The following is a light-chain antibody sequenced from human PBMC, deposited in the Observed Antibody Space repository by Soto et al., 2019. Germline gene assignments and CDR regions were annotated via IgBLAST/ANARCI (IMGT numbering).Light chain of an antibody. V-gene: IGKV2-28*01. CDR1: QSLLHSNGDNY. Sequence: DIVLTQSPLSLPVTPGEPASISCRTSQSLLHSNGDNYLDWYLQKPGQSTQLLIYLGSNRAAGVPDRFSGSAAGTDSTLKISRVLAEDVGIYYCQHDLQPPLSFGGGTKVDLK. CDR2: LGS. CDR3: QHDLQPPLS. J-gene: IGKJ4*01.